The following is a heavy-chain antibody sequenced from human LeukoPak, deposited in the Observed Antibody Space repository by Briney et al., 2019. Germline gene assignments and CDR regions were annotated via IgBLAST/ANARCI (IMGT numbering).Heavy chain of an antibody. V-gene: IGHV1-2*02. Sequence: ASVKVSCKASGYTFTNYYMHWVRQAPGQGFEWMGWINPNDGDTNYAQKFQGRVTMTRDTSISAAHMEVSRLRSDDTAVYYCARANFLYCSSSTCLFDYWGQGTLVTVSS. CDR1: GYTFTNYY. CDR3: ARANFLYCSSSTCLFDY. D-gene: IGHD2-2*01. J-gene: IGHJ4*02. CDR2: INPNDGDT.